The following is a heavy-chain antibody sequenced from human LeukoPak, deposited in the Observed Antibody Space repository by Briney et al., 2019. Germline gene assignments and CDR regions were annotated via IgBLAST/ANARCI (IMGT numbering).Heavy chain of an antibody. CDR1: GFTFSSYA. Sequence: PGGSLRLSCAASGFTFSSYAMSWVRQAPGKGLEWVSAISGSGGSTYYADSVKGRFTISRDNSKNTLYLQMNSLKAEDTAVYYCAKVADIVVVPAAIDYWGQGTLVTVSS. J-gene: IGHJ4*02. CDR2: ISGSGGST. V-gene: IGHV3-23*01. CDR3: AKVADIVVVPAAIDY. D-gene: IGHD2-2*01.